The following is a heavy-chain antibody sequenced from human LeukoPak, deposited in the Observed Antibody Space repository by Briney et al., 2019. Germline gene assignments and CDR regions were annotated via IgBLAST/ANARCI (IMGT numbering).Heavy chain of an antibody. D-gene: IGHD6-6*01. V-gene: IGHV1-69*05. CDR1: GGTFSSYA. CDR2: IIPIFGTA. J-gene: IGHJ4*02. CDR3: ARVGAARRDFDY. Sequence: ASVKVSCKASGGTFSSYAISWVRQAPGQGLEWMGGIIPIFGTANYAQKFQGRVTITTDESTSTAYMELSSLRSEDTAVYYCARVGAARRDFDYWGQGTLVTVSS.